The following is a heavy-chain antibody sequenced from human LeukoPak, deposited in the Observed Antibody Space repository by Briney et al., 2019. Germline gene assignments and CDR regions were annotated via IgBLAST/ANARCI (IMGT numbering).Heavy chain of an antibody. CDR2: INPHSGGT. J-gene: IGHJ5*02. V-gene: IGHV1-2*02. CDR1: GYTFTSYA. CDR3: ARDADCSSTSCYDALGAFDP. Sequence: ASVKVSCKASGYTFTSYAMNWVRQAPGQGLEWMGWINPHSGGTNYAQKFQGGVTMTRDTSLSTAYMELSRLRSDDTAVYYCARDADCSSTSCYDALGAFDPWGQGTLVTVSS. D-gene: IGHD2-2*01.